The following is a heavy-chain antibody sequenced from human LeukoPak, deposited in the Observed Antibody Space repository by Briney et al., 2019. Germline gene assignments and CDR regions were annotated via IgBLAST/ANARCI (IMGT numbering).Heavy chain of an antibody. CDR2: ISSSSSYI. D-gene: IGHD2-15*01. Sequence: GGSLRLSCAASGFTFSSYSMNWVRQAPGKGLEWVSSISSSSSYIYYADSVKGRFTISRDNAKNSLYLQMNSLRAEDTAVYFCARTYCSRGSCYLDYWGQGTLVTVSS. V-gene: IGHV3-21*01. CDR3: ARTYCSRGSCYLDY. J-gene: IGHJ4*02. CDR1: GFTFSSYS.